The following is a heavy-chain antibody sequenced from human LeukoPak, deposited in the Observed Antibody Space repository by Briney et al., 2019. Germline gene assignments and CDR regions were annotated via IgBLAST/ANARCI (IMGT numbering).Heavy chain of an antibody. Sequence: SETLSLTCAVSNYPITSDYYWVWIRQPPGKGLEWIGSIYYSGSTYYNPSLKSRVTISVDTSKNQFSLKLSSVTAADTAVYYCARQGSSGLWHYYYMDVWGKGTTVTVSS. CDR1: NYPITSDYY. J-gene: IGHJ6*03. V-gene: IGHV4-38-2*01. CDR2: IYYSGST. CDR3: ARQGSSGLWHYYYMDV. D-gene: IGHD6-19*01.